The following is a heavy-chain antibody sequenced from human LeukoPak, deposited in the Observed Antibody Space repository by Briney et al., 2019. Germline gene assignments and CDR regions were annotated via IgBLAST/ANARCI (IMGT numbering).Heavy chain of an antibody. CDR2: IYYSGST. D-gene: IGHD3/OR15-3a*01. CDR3: ARQTGSGLFILP. J-gene: IGHJ4*02. CDR1: GGSISSNTYY. V-gene: IGHV4-39*07. Sequence: SETLSLTCTVSGGSISSNTYYWGWIRQPPGKGLEWIGSIYYSGSTYYNPSLKSRVTISVDTSKNQFSLKLSSVTAADTAVYYCARQTGSGLFILPGGQGTLVTVSS.